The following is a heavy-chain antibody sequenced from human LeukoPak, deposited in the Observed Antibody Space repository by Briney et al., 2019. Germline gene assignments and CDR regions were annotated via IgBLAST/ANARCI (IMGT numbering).Heavy chain of an antibody. Sequence: GGSLRLSCAASGFTFSSYSMNWVRQAPGKGLEWVSYISSSSTIYYVDSVKGRFTISRDNAKNSLYLQMYSLRVEDTAVYYCAKLAKYFYGSETYYFFEHWGQGTPVTASS. J-gene: IGHJ4*02. CDR1: GFTFSSYS. CDR2: ISSSSTI. V-gene: IGHV3-21*05. D-gene: IGHD3-10*01. CDR3: AKLAKYFYGSETYYFFEH.